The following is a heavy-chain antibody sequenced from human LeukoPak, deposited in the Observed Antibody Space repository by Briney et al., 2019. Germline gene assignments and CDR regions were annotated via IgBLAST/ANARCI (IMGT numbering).Heavy chain of an antibody. Sequence: ASVKVCCKASGYTFTTYGISWVRQAPGQGLEWMGWISAYNGNTNYAQKLQGRVSITTATSTSTAYMELRSLTSDDTAVYYCAGDRDILTAYYMNYWGQGTLVTVSS. CDR2: ISAYNGNT. CDR1: GYTFTTYG. J-gene: IGHJ4*02. CDR3: AGDRDILTAYYMNY. V-gene: IGHV1-18*04. D-gene: IGHD3-9*01.